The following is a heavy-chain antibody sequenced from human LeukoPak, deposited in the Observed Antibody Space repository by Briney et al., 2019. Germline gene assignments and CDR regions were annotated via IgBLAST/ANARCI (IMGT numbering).Heavy chain of an antibody. CDR2: IKEDGGEK. CDR3: ARALYCSSTICPGDHYYYMDV. V-gene: IGHV3-7*01. Sequence: PGGSLRLSCAASGFTFSSYWMSWVRQAPGKGLEWVAKIKEDGGEKYYVDSVKGRFTISRDNAKKSLYLQTSSLRAEDTAVYYCARALYCSSTICPGDHYYYMDVWGKGTTVTVSS. J-gene: IGHJ6*03. D-gene: IGHD2-2*01. CDR1: GFTFSSYW.